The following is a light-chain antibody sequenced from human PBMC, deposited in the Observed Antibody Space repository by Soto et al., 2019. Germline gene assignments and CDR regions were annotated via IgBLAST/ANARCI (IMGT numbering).Light chain of an antibody. CDR2: AAS. Sequence: DIQMTQSPSVVSASVGDRVTITCRASQGISSYVAWFQQKPGKVPKSLIYAASKLQSGVPSRFSGSGSGTEFTLTISSLQPEDFATYCCLQHNSYPVSFGGGTKLEIK. J-gene: IGKJ4*01. V-gene: IGKV1-17*03. CDR1: QGISSY. CDR3: LQHNSYPVS.